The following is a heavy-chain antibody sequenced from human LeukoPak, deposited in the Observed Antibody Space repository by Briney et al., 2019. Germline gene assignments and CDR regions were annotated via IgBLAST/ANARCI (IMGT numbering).Heavy chain of an antibody. Sequence: VASVKVSCKASGYTFTGYYIHWVRQAPGEGPEWMGWINPDSGGTRYAQKFQGRVTMTRDTSISTAYMDLSRLTSDDTAVYYCASPTPWNHDVFAIWGQGTMVTVSS. CDR2: INPDSGGT. J-gene: IGHJ3*02. D-gene: IGHD1-1*01. CDR3: ASPTPWNHDVFAI. CDR1: GYTFTGYY. V-gene: IGHV1-2*02.